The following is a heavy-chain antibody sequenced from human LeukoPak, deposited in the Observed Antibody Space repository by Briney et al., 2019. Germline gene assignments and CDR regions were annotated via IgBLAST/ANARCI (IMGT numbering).Heavy chain of an antibody. Sequence: ASVKVSCKVSGYTLTELSMHWVRQAPGKGLEWMGGFDPEDGETIYAQKFQGRVTMTEDTSTDTAYMELSSLRSEDTAVYYCARDRMVRGVIIPPYYLDYWGQGTLVTVSS. V-gene: IGHV1-24*01. CDR2: FDPEDGET. D-gene: IGHD3-10*01. CDR1: GYTLTELS. J-gene: IGHJ4*02. CDR3: ARDRMVRGVIIPPYYLDY.